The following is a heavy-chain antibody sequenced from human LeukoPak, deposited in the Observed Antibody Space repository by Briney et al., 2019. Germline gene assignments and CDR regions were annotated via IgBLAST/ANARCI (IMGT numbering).Heavy chain of an antibody. V-gene: IGHV3-21*01. D-gene: IGHD3-16*02. CDR3: LLQMTYGELSDPDF. Sequence: GGSLRLSCAASGFTLSSLAMLWVRQAPGKGLEWVSSSGTRSGTKYYADSVMGRFTISRDSAMNSVSLQINSLRAEDTAVYYCLLQMTYGELSDPDFRGQGTLVTVSS. CDR2: SGTRSGTK. CDR1: GFTLSSLA. J-gene: IGHJ4*02.